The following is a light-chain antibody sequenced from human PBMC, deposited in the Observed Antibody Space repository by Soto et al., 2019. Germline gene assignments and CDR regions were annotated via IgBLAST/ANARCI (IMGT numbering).Light chain of an antibody. CDR3: QQRSNWPPSIT. CDR2: DAS. V-gene: IGKV3-11*01. Sequence: EIVLTQSPATVSLSPGERATLSCRASQSVTTFLAWYQQKPGQAPRLLIYDASDRAPGIPARFSGSGSATDFTLTINNLEPEDFAVYYCQQRSNWPPSITFGQGTRLEI. J-gene: IGKJ5*01. CDR1: QSVTTF.